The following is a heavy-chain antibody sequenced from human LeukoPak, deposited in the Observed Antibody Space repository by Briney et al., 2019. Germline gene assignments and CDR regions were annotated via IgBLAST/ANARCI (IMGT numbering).Heavy chain of an antibody. D-gene: IGHD4-23*01. CDR2: IHYSGSA. J-gene: IGHJ4*02. V-gene: IGHV4-61*01. CDR3: ARDMGAPDYGSYSVDY. Sequence: LETLSLTCTVSGGSVSSGSYYWSWIRQPPGRGLEWIAYIHYSGSAAYNPSLKSRVTISRDMSTNQFSLKMTSVTAADTAVYFCARDMGAPDYGSYSVDYWGQGTLVTVSS. CDR1: GGSVSSGSYY.